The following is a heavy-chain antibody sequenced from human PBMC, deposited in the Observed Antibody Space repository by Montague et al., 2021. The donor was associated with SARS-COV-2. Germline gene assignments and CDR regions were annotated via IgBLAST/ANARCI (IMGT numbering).Heavy chain of an antibody. CDR3: ARRLDVIAAAGTRDYYYYYYMDV. CDR2: IDPSDSYT. Sequence: QSVAEVKTPGESLRISCKGSGYSFTSYWISWVRQMPGKGLEWMGRIDPSDSYTNYGPSFQGHVTISADKSISTAYLQWSSLKASDTAMYYCARRLDVIAAAGTRDYYYYYYMDVWGKGTTVTVSS. CDR1: GYSFTSYW. D-gene: IGHD6-13*01. V-gene: IGHV5-10-1*01. J-gene: IGHJ6*03.